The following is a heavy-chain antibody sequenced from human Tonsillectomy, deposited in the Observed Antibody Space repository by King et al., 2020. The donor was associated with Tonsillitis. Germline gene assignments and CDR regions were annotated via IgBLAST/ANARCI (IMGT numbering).Heavy chain of an antibody. Sequence: QLQESGPGLVKPSETLSLTCTVSGGSISSYYWSWIRQPPGKGLEGIGYINYSGSTNYNPSLKRRGTISVDTSKNQFSLKLSSVTAADTAVYYCARGRTRVAVTWGQGTLVTVSS. CDR1: GGSISSYY. V-gene: IGHV4-59*01. D-gene: IGHD6-19*01. J-gene: IGHJ5*02. CDR2: INYSGST. CDR3: ARGRTRVAVT.